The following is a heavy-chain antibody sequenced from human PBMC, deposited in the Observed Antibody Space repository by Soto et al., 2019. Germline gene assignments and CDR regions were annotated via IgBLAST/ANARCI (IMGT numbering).Heavy chain of an antibody. Sequence: PGGSLRLTCAASGFTFSSYAMHWVRQAPGKGLEWVAVISYDGSNKYYADSVKGRFTLSSDNSKNTLYLQMNSLRAEDTAVYYCARDQVNCISTSCQHYYYYGMDVWGQGTTVTVSS. CDR1: GFTFSSYA. D-gene: IGHD2-2*01. CDR3: ARDQVNCISTSCQHYYYYGMDV. V-gene: IGHV3-30-3*01. J-gene: IGHJ6*02. CDR2: ISYDGSNK.